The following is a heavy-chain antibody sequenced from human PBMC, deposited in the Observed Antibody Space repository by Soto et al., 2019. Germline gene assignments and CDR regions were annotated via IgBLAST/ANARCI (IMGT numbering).Heavy chain of an antibody. V-gene: IGHV3-30*03. CDR3: GAGPYFTDY. J-gene: IGHJ4*02. Sequence: QVQVVESGGGVVQPGRSLRLSCSTSGFTFRSYGMHWVRQAPGKGLEWVALISNDGSDKYYADSVKGRFTISRDNSKSTLYLKMNSLRGDDTAVYYCGAGPYFTDYWGQGTLVTVSS. CDR1: GFTFRSYG. CDR2: ISNDGSDK. D-gene: IGHD2-8*01.